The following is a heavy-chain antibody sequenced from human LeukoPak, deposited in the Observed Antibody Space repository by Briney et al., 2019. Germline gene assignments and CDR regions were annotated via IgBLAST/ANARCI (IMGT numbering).Heavy chain of an antibody. D-gene: IGHD6-19*01. J-gene: IGHJ4*02. Sequence: GGSLRLSCAASGFTFSGYAMHWVRQPPGKGLQWVAVISYDGSNEYYADSVKGRFTISRDNPKNTLFLQMNSLRAEDTAVYYCARSYSSGWYAFEYWGQGTLVTVSS. CDR1: GFTFSGYA. V-gene: IGHV3-30-3*01. CDR2: ISYDGSNE. CDR3: ARSYSSGWYAFEY.